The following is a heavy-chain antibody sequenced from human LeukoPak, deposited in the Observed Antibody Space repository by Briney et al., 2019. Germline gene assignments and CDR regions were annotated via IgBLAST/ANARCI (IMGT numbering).Heavy chain of an antibody. J-gene: IGHJ4*02. V-gene: IGHV3-23*01. CDR3: AKSNSRQWLINFDY. D-gene: IGHD6-19*01. Sequence: GGTLRLSCAASGFTFSSYGMSWVRQAPGKGLEWVSTISGNGTSTYYADSVKGRFTISRDNSKNTLYLQMNSLRAADMAVYYCAKSNSRQWLINFDYWGQGTLVTVSS. CDR1: GFTFSSYG. CDR2: ISGNGTST.